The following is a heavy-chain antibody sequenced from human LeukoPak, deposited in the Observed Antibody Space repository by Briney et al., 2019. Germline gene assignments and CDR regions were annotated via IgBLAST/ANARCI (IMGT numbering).Heavy chain of an antibody. V-gene: IGHV7-4-1*02. CDR3: ARAYQRLGYLSLPDY. Sequence: GASVKVSCKASGYTFTGHGISWVRQAPGQGLEWMGWIHPSTGNPTYAQGFTGRFVFSLDTSVSTTYLRISSLKAEDTAVYYCARAYQRLGYLSLPDYWGQGTLVTVSS. J-gene: IGHJ4*02. CDR2: IHPSTGNP. D-gene: IGHD3-16*02. CDR1: GYTFTGHG.